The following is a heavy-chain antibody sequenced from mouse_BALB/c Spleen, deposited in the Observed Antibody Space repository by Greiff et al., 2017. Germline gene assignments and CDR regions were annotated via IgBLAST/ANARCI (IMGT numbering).Heavy chain of an antibody. J-gene: IGHJ2*01. CDR3: AREAYGYGHFDY. CDR1: GYSITSGYY. D-gene: IGHD2-2*01. V-gene: IGHV3-6*02. CDR2: ISYDGSN. Sequence: DVKLQESGPGLVKPSQSLSLTCSVTGYSITSGYYWNWIRQFPGNKLEWMGYISYDGSNNYNPSLKNRISITRDTSKNQFFLKLNSVTTEDTATYYCAREAYGYGHFDYWGQGTTLTVSS.